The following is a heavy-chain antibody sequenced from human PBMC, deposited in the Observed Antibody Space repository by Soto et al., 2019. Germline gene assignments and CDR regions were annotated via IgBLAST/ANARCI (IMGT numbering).Heavy chain of an antibody. CDR3: ARSIRVPGRCNGTAV. CDR1: GLPLHEKRLR. CDR2: IDWEDTK. J-gene: IGHJ6*02. Sequence: GAAPGSAERPVVMDCSFRGLPLHEKRLRVSWNRQPPGKALEWLARIDWEDTKLYSTSLKTRLTISKDTRKNQVVLTMANMDPADTGTYYCARSIRVPGRCNGTAVWGQRPTVTGSS. D-gene: IGHD1-1*01. V-gene: IGHV2-70*04.